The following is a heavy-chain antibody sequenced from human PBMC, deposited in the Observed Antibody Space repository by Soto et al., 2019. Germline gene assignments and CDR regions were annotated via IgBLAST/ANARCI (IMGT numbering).Heavy chain of an antibody. CDR1: GGTFSSYA. J-gene: IGHJ6*02. Sequence: QVQLVQSGAEVKKPGSSVKVSCKASGGTFSSYAISWVRQAPGQGLEWMGGIIPIFGTANYAQKFQGRVTITADESTSTDYMELGSLRSEDTAVYYCAREGGIAARPWSLFYESYYYGMDVWGQGTTVTVSS. CDR2: IIPIFGTA. D-gene: IGHD6-6*01. CDR3: AREGGIAARPWSLFYESYYYGMDV. V-gene: IGHV1-69*01.